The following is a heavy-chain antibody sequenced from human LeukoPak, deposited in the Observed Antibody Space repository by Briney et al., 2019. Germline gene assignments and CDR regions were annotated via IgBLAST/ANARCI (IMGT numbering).Heavy chain of an antibody. CDR3: ARQERYFDWLSPPFDY. J-gene: IGHJ4*02. D-gene: IGHD3-9*01. Sequence: SETLSLTCAVYGGSSNGYYWSWIRQPPGKGLEWIGEINHTGSTNYNPSLKSRVTISVDTSKNQFSLKLSSVTAADTAVYYCARQERYFDWLSPPFDYWGQGTLVTVSS. CDR2: INHTGST. V-gene: IGHV4-34*01. CDR1: GGSSNGYY.